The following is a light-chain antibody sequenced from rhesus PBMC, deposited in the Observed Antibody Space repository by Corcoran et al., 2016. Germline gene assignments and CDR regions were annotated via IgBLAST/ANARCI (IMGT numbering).Light chain of an antibody. CDR2: LGS. CDR3: MQGTQLPPT. J-gene: IGKJ4*01. Sequence: DIVMTQTPLSLPVTPGEPASISCRSSQSLLHSDGYTYLAWYLQKPGQSPQLLIYLGSNRASGVPDRYSGSGSGSVFTLKISRVEAEDVWVYSGMQGTQLPPTFGGGAKVELK. V-gene: IGKV2-78*01. CDR1: QSLLHSDGYTY.